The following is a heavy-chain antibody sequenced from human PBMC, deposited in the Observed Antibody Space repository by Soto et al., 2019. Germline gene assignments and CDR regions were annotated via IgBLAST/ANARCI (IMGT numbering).Heavy chain of an antibody. V-gene: IGHV1-2*04. CDR2: INPNSGGT. J-gene: IGHJ3*02. CDR1: GYTFTGHY. D-gene: IGHD4-17*01. CDR3: ARSIMTTVTDDAFDI. Sequence: ASVKVSCKASGYTFTGHYMHWVRQAPGQGLEWMGWINPNSGGTNYAQKFQGWVTMTRDTSISTAYMELSRLRSDDTAVYYCARSIMTTVTDDAFDIWGQGTMVTVSS.